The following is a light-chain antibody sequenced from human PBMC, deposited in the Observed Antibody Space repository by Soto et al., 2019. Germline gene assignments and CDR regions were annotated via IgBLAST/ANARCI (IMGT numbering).Light chain of an antibody. CDR2: EVS. V-gene: IGLV2-14*01. CDR3: SSYTSSNTLEV. CDR1: SSNFVGDKY. Sequence: QSAPTQPRSVSGSPGQSVAISCTGTSSNFVGDKYVAWYQKHPGKAPKLLIYEVSYRPSGVSSRFSGSKSGNTASLTISGLQAEDEADYYCSSYTSSNTLEVFGVGTKLTVL. J-gene: IGLJ2*01.